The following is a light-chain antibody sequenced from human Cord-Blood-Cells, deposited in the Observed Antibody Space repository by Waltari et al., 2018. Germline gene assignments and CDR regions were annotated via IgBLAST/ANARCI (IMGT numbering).Light chain of an antibody. CDR3: QQRSNWPT. CDR2: DAS. CDR1: QSVSSY. J-gene: IGKJ4*01. V-gene: IGKV3-11*01. Sequence: DIVLTQSPATLSFSPGERATLSCRASQSVSSYLACYQQKPGQAPRLLIYDASNRATGIPARFSGSGSGTDFTLTISSLEPEYFAVYYCQQRSNWPTFGGGTKVEIK.